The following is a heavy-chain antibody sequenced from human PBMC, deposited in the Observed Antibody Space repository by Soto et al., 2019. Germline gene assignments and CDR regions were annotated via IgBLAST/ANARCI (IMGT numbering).Heavy chain of an antibody. V-gene: IGHV4-34*01. CDR2: INHSGST. CDR3: ARDPIGYCTNGVCPYGMDV. J-gene: IGHJ6*02. CDR1: GGSFSGYY. Sequence: ETLSLTCAVYGGSFSGYYWSWIRQPPGKGLEWIGEINHSGSTNYNPSLKSRVTISVDTSKNQFSLKLSSVTAADTAVYYCARDPIGYCTNGVCPYGMDVWGQGTTVTVSS. D-gene: IGHD2-8*01.